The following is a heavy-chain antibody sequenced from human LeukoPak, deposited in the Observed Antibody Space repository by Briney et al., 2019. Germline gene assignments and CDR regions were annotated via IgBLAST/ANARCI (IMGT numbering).Heavy chain of an antibody. CDR2: IYPGDSDT. J-gene: IGHJ3*02. CDR1: GYIFTTHW. D-gene: IGHD5/OR15-5a*01. Sequence: GESLKISCKGSGYIFTTHWIGWVRQMPGKGLEWMGIIYPGDSDTTYSPSFQGQVTISADRSISTAYLQWSSLKASDTAMYYCAKRQVAGSGSTGAFDIWGQGTVVTVSS. CDR3: AKRQVAGSGSTGAFDI. V-gene: IGHV5-51*01.